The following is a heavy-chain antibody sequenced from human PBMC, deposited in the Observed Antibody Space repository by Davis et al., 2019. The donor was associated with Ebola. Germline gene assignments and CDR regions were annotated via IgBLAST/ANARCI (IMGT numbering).Heavy chain of an antibody. CDR1: GYTFTGYY. D-gene: IGHD2-15*01. V-gene: IGHV1-2*04. J-gene: IGHJ4*02. Sequence: ASVKVSCKASGYTFTGYYMHWVRQAPGQGLEWMGWINPNSGGTNYAQKFQGWVTMTRDTSISTAYMELSRLRSDDTAVYYCARDGYCSGGSCYFFFGDYWGQGTLVTVSS. CDR3: ARDGYCSGGSCYFFFGDY. CDR2: INPNSGGT.